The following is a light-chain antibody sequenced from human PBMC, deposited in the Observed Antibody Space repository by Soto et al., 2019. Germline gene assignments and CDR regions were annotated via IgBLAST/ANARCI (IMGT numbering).Light chain of an antibody. CDR2: RNH. J-gene: IGLJ2*01. Sequence: QSVLTQSPSASATPGQRVIISCSGSRSNIGTYAVNWYQQLPGTAPTLLIFRNHQRPSGVPDRFSGSKSGTSASLAISGPQSEDEADYYCAAWDDSLRAVVFGGGTKLTVL. CDR3: AAWDDSLRAVV. V-gene: IGLV1-44*01. CDR1: RSNIGTYA.